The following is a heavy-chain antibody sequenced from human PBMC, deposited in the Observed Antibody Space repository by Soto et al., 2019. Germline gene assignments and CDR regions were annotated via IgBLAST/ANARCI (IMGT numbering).Heavy chain of an antibody. CDR1: GFTFSSYA. D-gene: IGHD2-15*01. V-gene: IGHV3-23*04. CDR2: ISGSGGST. J-gene: IGHJ6*02. Sequence: VQLVQSGAEVKKPGSSVKVSCKASGFTFSSYAMSWVRQAPGKGLEWVSAISGSGGSTYYADSVKGRFTISRDNSKNTLYLQMNSLRAEDTAVYYCAKDPVVVVAATGMDVWGQGTTVTVSS. CDR3: AKDPVVVVAATGMDV.